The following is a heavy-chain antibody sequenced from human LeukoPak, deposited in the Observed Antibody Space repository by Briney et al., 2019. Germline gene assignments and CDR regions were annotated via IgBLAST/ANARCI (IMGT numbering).Heavy chain of an antibody. Sequence: SETLSLTCTVSGGSISSSSYYWGWIRQPPGKGLEWIGGIYYSGSTYYNPSLKSRVTISVDTSKNQFSLKLSSVTAADTAVYYCARDGDYGGNSGDYWGQGTLVTVSS. J-gene: IGHJ4*02. CDR2: IYYSGST. D-gene: IGHD4-23*01. V-gene: IGHV4-39*07. CDR1: GGSISSSSYY. CDR3: ARDGDYGGNSGDY.